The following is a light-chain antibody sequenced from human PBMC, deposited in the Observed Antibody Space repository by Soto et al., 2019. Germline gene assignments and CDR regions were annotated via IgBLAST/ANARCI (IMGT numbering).Light chain of an antibody. J-gene: IGKJ1*01. CDR1: QSVSSSY. V-gene: IGKV3-20*01. CDR3: QHYGSSWT. CDR2: GAS. Sequence: EIVLTQSPGTLSLSPGERATLSCRASQSVSSSYLAWYQQKPGQAPRLLIYGASSRATGIPDRFSGSGSGRDFTLTISRLEPEDFAVYYCQHYGSSWTFGQGTKVEIK.